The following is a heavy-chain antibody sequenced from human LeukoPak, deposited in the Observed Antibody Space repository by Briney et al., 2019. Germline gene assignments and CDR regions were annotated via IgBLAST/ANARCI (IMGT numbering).Heavy chain of an antibody. V-gene: IGHV4-34*01. Sequence: SETLSLTCAVYGGSFSGYYWSWIRQPPGKGLEWIGEINHSGSTNYNPSLKSRVTISVDTSKNQSSLKLKSVTAADTAVYYCARGGYYGSGNDFRFDPWGQGTLVTVSS. CDR1: GGSFSGYY. D-gene: IGHD3-10*01. CDR3: ARGGYYGSGNDFRFDP. J-gene: IGHJ5*02. CDR2: INHSGST.